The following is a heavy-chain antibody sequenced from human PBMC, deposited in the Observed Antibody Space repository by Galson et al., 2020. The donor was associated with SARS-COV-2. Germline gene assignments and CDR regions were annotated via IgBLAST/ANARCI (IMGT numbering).Heavy chain of an antibody. J-gene: IGHJ4*02. Sequence: SETLSLTCAAYGGSFSGYAWTWIRQSPGKGLEWIGQINDSANTKYNPSLSSRVTISRDTSKNQFSLKLDSVTAADTAVYYCARGAPGYWGQGTLVTVSS. CDR2: INDSANT. V-gene: IGHV4-34*01. CDR1: GGSFSGYA. CDR3: ARGAPGY.